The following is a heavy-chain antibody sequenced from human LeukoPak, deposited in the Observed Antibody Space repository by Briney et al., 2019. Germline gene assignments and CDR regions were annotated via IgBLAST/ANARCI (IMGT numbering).Heavy chain of an antibody. J-gene: IGHJ4*02. CDR3: ARDAPQSSSWYCDY. V-gene: IGHV3-21*01. CDR2: ISSSSTYI. D-gene: IGHD6-13*01. Sequence: RGRCMTPSCAVSALTSSSNSMNWVSPAPGNGLEWVSSISSSSTYIYYADSVKGRFTISRDNAKNSLYLQMNSLRAEDTAVYYCARDAPQSSSWYCDYWCQGTLVTVAS. CDR1: ALTSSSNS.